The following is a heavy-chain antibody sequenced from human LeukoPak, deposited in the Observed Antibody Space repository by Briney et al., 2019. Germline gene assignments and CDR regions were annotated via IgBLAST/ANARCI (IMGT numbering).Heavy chain of an antibody. CDR2: INGAGSST. D-gene: IGHD6-19*01. V-gene: IGHV3-74*01. CDR3: ARDLFFSDAGYSSGWRAEYFHH. CDR1: GFTFSSHW. Sequence: GGSLRLSCAASGFTFSSHWMHWVRQAPGKGLVWVSRINGAGSSTSYADSVKGRFTVSRDNAKNTLNLQMNSLRAEDSAVYYCARDLFFSDAGYSSGWRAEYFHHWGQGTLVTVSS. J-gene: IGHJ1*01.